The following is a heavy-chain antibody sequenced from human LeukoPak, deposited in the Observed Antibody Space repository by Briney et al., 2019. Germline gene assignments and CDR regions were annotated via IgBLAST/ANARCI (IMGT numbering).Heavy chain of an antibody. Sequence: PGGSLRLSCAASGFTFSSYSMNWVRQAPGKGLEWVSSISSSSSYLYYADSVKGRFTISRDNAKNSLYLQMNSLRAEDTAVYYCARDNVAAALDYWGQGTLVTVSS. CDR1: GFTFSSYS. J-gene: IGHJ4*02. CDR2: ISSSSSYL. V-gene: IGHV3-21*01. D-gene: IGHD6-13*01. CDR3: ARDNVAAALDY.